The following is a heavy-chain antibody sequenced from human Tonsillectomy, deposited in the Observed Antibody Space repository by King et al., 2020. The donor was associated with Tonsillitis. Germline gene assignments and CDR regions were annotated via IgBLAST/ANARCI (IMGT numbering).Heavy chain of an antibody. CDR1: GFTFGDYA. D-gene: IGHD2-2*01. CDR3: TRVRARYCSSTSCYVWFDP. V-gene: IGHV3-49*04. CDR2: IRSKAYGGTT. Sequence: VQLVESGGGLVQPGRSLRLSCTASGFTFGDYAMSWVRQAPGKGLEGVGFIRSKAYGGTTEYAASVKGRFTILRDDSKSIAYLQMNSLKTEDTAVYYCTRVRARYCSSTSCYVWFDPWGQGTLVTVSS. J-gene: IGHJ5*02.